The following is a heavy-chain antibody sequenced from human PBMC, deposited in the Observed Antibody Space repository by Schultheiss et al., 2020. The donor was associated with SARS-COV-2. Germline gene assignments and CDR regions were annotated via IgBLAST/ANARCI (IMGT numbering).Heavy chain of an antibody. CDR1: GFTFSSYG. Sequence: GGSLRLSCSASGFTFSSYGMHWVRQAPGKGLEWVSYISSSSSYIYYADSVKGRFTISRDNAKNSLYLQMNSLRAEDTAVYYCASNSYGSTPFDYWGQGTLVTVSS. CDR3: ASNSYGSTPFDY. V-gene: IGHV3-21*05. D-gene: IGHD5-18*01. CDR2: ISSSSSYI. J-gene: IGHJ4*02.